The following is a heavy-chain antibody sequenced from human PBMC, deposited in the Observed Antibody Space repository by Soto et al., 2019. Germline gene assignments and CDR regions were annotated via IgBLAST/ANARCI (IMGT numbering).Heavy chain of an antibody. CDR1: GFTFSSYG. CDR2: ISYDGSNK. J-gene: IGHJ5*02. V-gene: IGHV3-30*18. D-gene: IGHD1-1*01. CDR3: AKDGSGGA. Sequence: QVQLVESGGGVVQPGRSLRLSCAASGFTFSSYGMHWVRQAPGKGLEWVAVISYDGSNKYYADSVKGRFTISRDNSKNTLXXXXXSLRAEDTAVYYCAKDGSGGAWGQGTLVTVSS.